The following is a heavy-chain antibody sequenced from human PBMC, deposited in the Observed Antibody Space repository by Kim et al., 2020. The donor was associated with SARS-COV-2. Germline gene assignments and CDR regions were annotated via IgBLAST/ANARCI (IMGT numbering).Heavy chain of an antibody. CDR3: AREYSGSYFRSYYYYGMDV. CDR1: GYTFTGYY. V-gene: IGHV1-2*04. CDR2: INPNSGGT. D-gene: IGHD1-26*01. Sequence: ASVKVSCKASGYTFTGYYMHWVRQAPGQGLEWMGWINPNSGGTNYAQKFQGWVTMTRDTSISTAYMELSRLRSDDTAVYYCAREYSGSYFRSYYYYGMDVWGQGTTVTVSS. J-gene: IGHJ6*02.